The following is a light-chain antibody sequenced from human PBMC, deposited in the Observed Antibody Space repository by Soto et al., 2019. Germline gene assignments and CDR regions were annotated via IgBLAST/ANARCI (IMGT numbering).Light chain of an antibody. V-gene: IGLV2-14*03. CDR1: SSDVGGYNY. Sequence: QSALTQPASVSGSPGQSITISCTGTSSDVGGYNYVSWYQHHPGKAPKLMIYDDDIRPSGVSNRFSGSKSGNTASLTISGLQAEDEADYYCSSYTGSSTYVVFGGGTKLTVL. J-gene: IGLJ2*01. CDR3: SSYTGSSTYVV. CDR2: DDD.